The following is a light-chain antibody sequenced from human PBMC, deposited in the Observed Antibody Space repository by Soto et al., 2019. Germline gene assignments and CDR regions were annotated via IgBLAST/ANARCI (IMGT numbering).Light chain of an antibody. Sequence: EIVMTQSPATLSVSTGERATLSCRASQSVSSNLAWYQQKPGQAPRLLIYGASTRATGIPASFSGSGSGTEFTLTISSLQSEDFAVYYCQQYNNWPPTFGGGTKVDI. V-gene: IGKV3-15*01. CDR1: QSVSSN. J-gene: IGKJ4*01. CDR3: QQYNNWPPT. CDR2: GAS.